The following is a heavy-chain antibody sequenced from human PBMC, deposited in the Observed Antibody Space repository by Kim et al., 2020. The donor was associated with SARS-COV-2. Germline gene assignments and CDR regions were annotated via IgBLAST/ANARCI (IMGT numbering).Heavy chain of an antibody. CDR2: ISWNSGSI. D-gene: IGHD3-22*01. Sequence: GGSLRLSCAASGFTFGDSAMHWVRQAPGKGLEWVSGISWNSGSIGYADAVKGRFTISRDNAKNSLYLQMKSLRAEDTALYYCAKDFYYYDSSGTGDYWGQGTLVTVSS. J-gene: IGHJ4*02. V-gene: IGHV3-9*01. CDR1: GFTFGDSA. CDR3: AKDFYYYDSSGTGDY.